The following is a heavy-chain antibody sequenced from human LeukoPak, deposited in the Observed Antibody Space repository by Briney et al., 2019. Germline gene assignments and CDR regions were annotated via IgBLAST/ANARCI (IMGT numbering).Heavy chain of an antibody. V-gene: IGHV3-30*18. Sequence: GGSLRLSCAASGFTFSSYGMHWVRQAPGKGLDWVAVISSDISNKYYADSVKGRFTISRDNAKNSLYLQMNSLRAEDTAVYYCAELGITMIGGVWGKGTTVTISS. CDR2: ISSDISNK. CDR1: GFTFSSYG. D-gene: IGHD3-10*02. CDR3: AELGITMIGGV. J-gene: IGHJ6*04.